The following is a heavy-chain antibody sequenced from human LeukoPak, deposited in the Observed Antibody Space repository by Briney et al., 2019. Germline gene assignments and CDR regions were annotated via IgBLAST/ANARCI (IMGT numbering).Heavy chain of an antibody. CDR1: GGTFSSYA. D-gene: IGHD2-21*01. J-gene: IGHJ4*02. CDR3: ASAVSLVAVYFDY. Sequence: SSVKVSCKASGGTFSSYALSWVRQAPGQGLEWMGRILPILDIANYAQKSQGRVTITADKSTSTAYMELSSLRSEDTAVYYCASAVSLVAVYFDYWGQGTLVTVSS. V-gene: IGHV1-69*04. CDR2: ILPILDIA.